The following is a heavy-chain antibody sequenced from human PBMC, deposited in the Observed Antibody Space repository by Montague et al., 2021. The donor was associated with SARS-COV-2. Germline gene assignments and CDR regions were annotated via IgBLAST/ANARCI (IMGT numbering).Heavy chain of an antibody. CDR2: INHRGIS. V-gene: IGHV4-34*01. Sequence: SETLSLTCAVYGGSFSDYYWSWIRQPPEKGLEWIGEINHRGISKYNPSLKSRVSISLDTSKNQFSLYPSSVTAADTAVYYCARGRQHFNMIVVVMTGGEYYFDYWGQGTLVTVSS. CDR1: GGSFSDYY. J-gene: IGHJ4*02. D-gene: IGHD3-22*01. CDR3: ARGRQHFNMIVVVMTGGEYYFDY.